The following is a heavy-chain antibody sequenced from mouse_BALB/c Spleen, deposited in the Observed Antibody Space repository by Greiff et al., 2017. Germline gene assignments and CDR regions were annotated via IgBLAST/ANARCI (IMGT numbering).Heavy chain of an antibody. V-gene: IGHV1-5*01. CDR2: IYPGNSDT. CDR3: TRSPDGSVGMDY. J-gene: IGHJ4*01. Sequence: EVQLQQSGTVLARPGASVKMSCKASGYTFTSYWMHWVKQRPGQGLEWIGAIYPGNSDTSYNQKFKGKAKLTAVTSTSTAYMELSSLTNEDSAVYYCTRSPDGSVGMDYWGQGTSVTVSS. CDR1: GYTFTSYW. D-gene: IGHD2-3*01.